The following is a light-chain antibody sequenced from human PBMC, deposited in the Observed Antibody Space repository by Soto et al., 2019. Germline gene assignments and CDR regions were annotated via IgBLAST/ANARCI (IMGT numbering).Light chain of an antibody. Sequence: DIQMTQSPSAMSASVGDRVTITCRASQGISNYLAWFQQKPGNVPKRLIYAASTLESGVPSRFSGSGSGTEFTLTISSLQPEDSATYYCLQHASFPLTFSPGTRVDFK. CDR2: AAS. J-gene: IGKJ3*01. CDR1: QGISNY. V-gene: IGKV1-17*03. CDR3: LQHASFPLT.